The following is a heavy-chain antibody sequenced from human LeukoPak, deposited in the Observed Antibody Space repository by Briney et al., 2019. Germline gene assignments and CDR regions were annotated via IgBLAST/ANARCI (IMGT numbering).Heavy chain of an antibody. J-gene: IGHJ4*02. CDR3: ARWATSFDL. CDR2: IKQDGSQV. CDR1: GFTLSDYW. Sequence: GESLRLSCAASGFTLSDYWMSWVRQAPGKGLAWVANIKQDGSQVQYVDFVTGRFTISRDNAKNSLSLQMNSLRDEDTAVYYCARWATSFDLWGQGSLVTVSS. V-gene: IGHV3-7*01. D-gene: IGHD3-3*01.